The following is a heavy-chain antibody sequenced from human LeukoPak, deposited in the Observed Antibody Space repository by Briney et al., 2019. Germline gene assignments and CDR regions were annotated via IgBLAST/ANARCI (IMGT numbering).Heavy chain of an antibody. V-gene: IGHV1-69*13. CDR2: IIPIFGTA. D-gene: IGHD3-10*01. J-gene: IGHJ4*02. CDR1: GGTFSSYA. Sequence: SVKVSCKASGGTFSSYAISWVRQAPGQGLEWMGGIIPIFGTANYAQKFQGRVTITADESTSTAYMELSSLRSEDTAVYYCARGDAGVRGVMEKPDYWGQGTLVTVSS. CDR3: ARGDAGVRGVMEKPDY.